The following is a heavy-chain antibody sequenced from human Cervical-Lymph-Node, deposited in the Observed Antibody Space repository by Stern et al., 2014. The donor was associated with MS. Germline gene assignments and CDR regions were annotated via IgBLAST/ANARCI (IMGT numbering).Heavy chain of an antibody. CDR1: GFTFNKYA. Sequence: EMQLVESGGDLVQPGGSLRLSCAASGFTFNKYAMNWVRQAPGQGLELVSTISGSGGSIYYADSVKGRFTISRDNSENTLYLQMHSLRAEDTAIYYCAKQYFDSSGYSYYYGMDVWGQGTTVTVSS. J-gene: IGHJ6*02. CDR3: AKQYFDSSGYSYYYGMDV. V-gene: IGHV3-23*04. CDR2: ISGSGGSI. D-gene: IGHD3-22*01.